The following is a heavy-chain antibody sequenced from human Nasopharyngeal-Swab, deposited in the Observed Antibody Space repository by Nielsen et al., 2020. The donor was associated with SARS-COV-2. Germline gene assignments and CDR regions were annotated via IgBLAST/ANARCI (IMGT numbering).Heavy chain of an antibody. CDR2: IYSGGSST. V-gene: IGHV3-23*03. CDR3: AKARGGSCIDY. J-gene: IGHJ4*02. CDR1: GFTFSSYA. Sequence: GGSLRLSCAASGFTFSSYAMSWVRQAPGKGLEWVSVIYSGGSSTYYADSVKGRFTISRDNPKNTLYLQMNSLRAEDTAVYYCAKARGGSCIDYWGQGTLVTVSS. D-gene: IGHD2-15*01.